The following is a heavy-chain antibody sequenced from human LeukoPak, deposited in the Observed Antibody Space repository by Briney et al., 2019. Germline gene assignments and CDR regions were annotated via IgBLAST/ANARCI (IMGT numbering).Heavy chain of an antibody. V-gene: IGHV4-61*02. CDR2: IYTSGST. Sequence: SQTLSLTCTVSGGSISSGSYYWSWIRQPAGKGLEWIGRIYTSGSTNYNPSLKSRVTISVDTSKNQFSLKLNSVTAADTAVYSCAKVRCSGGSCYPDYWGQGTLVTVSS. J-gene: IGHJ4*02. CDR1: GGSISSGSYY. CDR3: AKVRCSGGSCYPDY. D-gene: IGHD2-15*01.